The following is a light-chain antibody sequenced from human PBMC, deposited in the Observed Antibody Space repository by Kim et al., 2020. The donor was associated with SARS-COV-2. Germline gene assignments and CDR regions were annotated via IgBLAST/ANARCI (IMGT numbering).Light chain of an antibody. CDR1: ISDVGDYSF. CDR2: DVT. V-gene: IGLV2-14*03. J-gene: IGLJ3*02. Sequence: PGQSSTFSCSGSISDVGDYSFVSWYRQYPGKAPQLLIYDVTKRPSGVSNRFSGSKSANAASLTISGLQAEDEADYYCSSYTGTSSLFGGGTQLTVL. CDR3: SSYTGTSSL.